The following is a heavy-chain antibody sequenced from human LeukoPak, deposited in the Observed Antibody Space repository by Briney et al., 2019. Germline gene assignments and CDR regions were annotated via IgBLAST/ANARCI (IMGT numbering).Heavy chain of an antibody. Sequence: KSSETLSLTCTVSGGSISSGDYYWSWIRQPPGKGLEWIGYIYYSGSTYYNPSLKSRVTISVDTSKNQFSLKLSSVTAADTAVYYCARVAAMYGDEAWGQGTLVTVSS. J-gene: IGHJ5*02. CDR1: GGSISSGDYY. CDR2: IYYSGST. V-gene: IGHV4-30-4*01. CDR3: ARVAAMYGDEA. D-gene: IGHD4-17*01.